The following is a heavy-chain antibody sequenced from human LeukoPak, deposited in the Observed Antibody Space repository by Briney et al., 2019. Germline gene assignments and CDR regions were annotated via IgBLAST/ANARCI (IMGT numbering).Heavy chain of an antibody. CDR2: INHSGST. Sequence: KASETLSLTCAVYGGSFSGYYWSWIRQPPGKGLEWIGEINHSGSTNYNPSFKSRVTISVGTSKNQFSLKLSSVTAADTAVYYCARGAPPVAYCGGDCSDNNWFDPWGQGTLVTVSS. V-gene: IGHV4-34*01. J-gene: IGHJ5*02. CDR1: GGSFSGYY. D-gene: IGHD2-21*02. CDR3: ARGAPPVAYCGGDCSDNNWFDP.